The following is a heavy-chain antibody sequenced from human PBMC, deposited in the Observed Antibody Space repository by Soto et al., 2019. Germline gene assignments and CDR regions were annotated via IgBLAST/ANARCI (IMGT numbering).Heavy chain of an antibody. CDR2: ISAHNGNT. D-gene: IGHD1-1*01. Sequence: QVHLVQSGAEVKKPGASVKVSGKGSGYAFTTYGITWVRQAPGRGLEWMGWISAHNGNTNYAQKLQGRVTVTRDTSTSTAYMELRSLRSDDTAVYYCARGRYGDYWGQGALVTVSS. CDR1: GYAFTTYG. J-gene: IGHJ4*02. CDR3: ARGRYGDY. V-gene: IGHV1-18*01.